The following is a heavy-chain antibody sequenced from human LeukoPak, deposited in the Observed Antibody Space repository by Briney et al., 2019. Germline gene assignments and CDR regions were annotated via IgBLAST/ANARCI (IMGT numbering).Heavy chain of an antibody. CDR3: VRHDYYYYYMDV. CDR2: IYYSGST. J-gene: IGHJ6*03. V-gene: IGHV4-59*08. Sequence: SETLSLTCTVSGGSISSYYWSWIRQPPGKGLEWIGYIYYSGSTNYNPSLKSRVTISVDTSKNQFPLKLSSVTAADTALYYCVRHDYYYYYMDVWGNGTTVTVSS. CDR1: GGSISSYY.